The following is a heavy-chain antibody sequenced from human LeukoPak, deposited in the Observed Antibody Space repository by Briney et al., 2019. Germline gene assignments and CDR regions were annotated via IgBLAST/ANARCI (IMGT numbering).Heavy chain of an antibody. CDR2: MNPNNGNT. Sequence: ASVKVSCKASGFTFTSYDINWVRQASGQGLEWMGWMNPNNGNTGYAQKFQGRVTMTRDTSISTAYMELRGLRSDDTAVYYCVRDREGVAISVNYWFDPWGQGTLVTVSS. D-gene: IGHD3-10*01. J-gene: IGHJ5*02. V-gene: IGHV1-8*01. CDR1: GFTFTSYD. CDR3: VRDREGVAISVNYWFDP.